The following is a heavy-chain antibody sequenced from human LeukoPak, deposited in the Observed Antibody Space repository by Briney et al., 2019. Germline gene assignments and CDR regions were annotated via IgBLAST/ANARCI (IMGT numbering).Heavy chain of an antibody. J-gene: IGHJ4*02. CDR3: ARAIASYGDSAY. V-gene: IGHV3-21*05. Sequence: GGSLRLSCTASGFTFSKFSMNWVRQAPGKGPEWISYITNSGTSTYYADSVKGRFTTSRDNAKNSLYLQMNSLRAEDTAVYYCARAIASYGDSAYWGQGTLVTVSS. D-gene: IGHD5-18*01. CDR1: GFTFSKFS. CDR2: ITNSGTST.